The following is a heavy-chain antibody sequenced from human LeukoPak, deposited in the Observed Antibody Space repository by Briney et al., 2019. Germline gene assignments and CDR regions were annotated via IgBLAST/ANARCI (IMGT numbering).Heavy chain of an antibody. CDR1: GYTFTGYY. D-gene: IGHD1-26*01. CDR3: AGYRCSGSYFFDY. Sequence: ASVKVSCKASGYTFTGYYMHWVRQAPGQGLEWMGWINPNSGGTNYAQKFQGRVTMTRDTSISTAYMELSRLRSDDTAVYYCAGYRCSGSYFFDYWGQGTLVTVSS. J-gene: IGHJ4*02. V-gene: IGHV1-2*02. CDR2: INPNSGGT.